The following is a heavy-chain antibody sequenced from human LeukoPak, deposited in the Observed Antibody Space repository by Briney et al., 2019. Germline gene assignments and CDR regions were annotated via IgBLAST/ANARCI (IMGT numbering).Heavy chain of an antibody. J-gene: IGHJ4*02. V-gene: IGHV3-23*01. CDR2: ISGSGGGT. CDR1: GFTFNNYA. Sequence: GGSLRLSCAASGFTFNNYAMSWVRQAPGKGLEWVSAISGSGGGTYYADSVKGRFTISRDNSKNTLYLQMNSLRAEDTAVYYCAKLSIAVAGSYFDYWGQGTLVTVSS. CDR3: AKLSIAVAGSYFDY. D-gene: IGHD6-19*01.